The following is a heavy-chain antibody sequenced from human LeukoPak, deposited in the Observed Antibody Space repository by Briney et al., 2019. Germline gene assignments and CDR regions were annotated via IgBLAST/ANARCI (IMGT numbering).Heavy chain of an antibody. Sequence: SETLSLTCAVYGGSFSGYYWSWIRQPPGKGLEWIGEINHSGSTNYNPSLKSRDTISVDTSKNQFSLKLSSVTAADTAVYYCARRVRYSSGWDYWGQGTLVTVSS. D-gene: IGHD6-19*01. CDR1: GGSFSGYY. J-gene: IGHJ4*02. CDR2: INHSGST. CDR3: ARRVRYSSGWDY. V-gene: IGHV4-34*01.